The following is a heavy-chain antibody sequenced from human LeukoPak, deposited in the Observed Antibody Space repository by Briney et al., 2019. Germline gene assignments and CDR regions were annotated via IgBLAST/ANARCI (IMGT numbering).Heavy chain of an antibody. CDR3: AKDYYGSGNFDY. D-gene: IGHD3-10*01. V-gene: IGHV3-30*18. CDR1: GFTFSSYG. CDR2: ISYDGSNK. Sequence: GRSLRLSCAASGFTFSSYGMHWVRQAPGKGLEWVAVISYDGSNKYYADSVEGRFTISRDNSKNTLYLQMNSLRAEDTAVYYCAKDYYGSGNFDYWGQGTLVTVSS. J-gene: IGHJ4*02.